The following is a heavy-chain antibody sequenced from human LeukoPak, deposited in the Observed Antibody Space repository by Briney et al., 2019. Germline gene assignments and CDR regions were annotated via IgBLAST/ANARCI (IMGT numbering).Heavy chain of an antibody. J-gene: IGHJ6*04. V-gene: IGHV4-39*07. Sequence: PSETLSLTCTVSGDSISSSNYYWGWIRQPPGKGLEWIGSIYYSGSTNYNPSLKSRVTISVDTSKNQFSLKLSSVTAADTAVYYCARGGRRRNIPIGSPYYYYGMDVWGKGTTVTVSS. CDR3: ARGGRRRNIPIGSPYYYYGMDV. D-gene: IGHD1-14*01. CDR2: IYYSGST. CDR1: GDSISSSNYY.